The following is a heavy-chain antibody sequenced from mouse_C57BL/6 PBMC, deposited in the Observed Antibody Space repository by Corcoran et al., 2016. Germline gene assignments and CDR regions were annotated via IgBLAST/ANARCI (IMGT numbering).Heavy chain of an antibody. CDR1: GYTFTTYG. CDR3: ARFLTAQATGYAMDY. Sequence: QIQLVQSGPELKKPGETVKISCKASGYTFTTYGLSWVKQAPGKVLKWMGWINTYSGVPTYADDFKGRFAFSLETSASTAYLQLNNLKNEDTATYFCARFLTAQATGYAMDYWGQGTSVTVSS. D-gene: IGHD3-2*02. CDR2: INTYSGVP. J-gene: IGHJ4*01. V-gene: IGHV9-3*01.